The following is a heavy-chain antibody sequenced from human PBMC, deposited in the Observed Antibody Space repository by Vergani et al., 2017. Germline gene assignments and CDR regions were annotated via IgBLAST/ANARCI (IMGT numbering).Heavy chain of an antibody. V-gene: IGHV4-61*02. CDR2: IYVSGIT. CDR3: ARDNKQLRPRAFDL. CDR1: GASINNDFYY. Sequence: QVQLQESGPGLVKPSQTLSLTCTVSGASINNDFYYWHWIRPPAGKGLEWIWRIYVSGITDYNSSLQSRVSMSVDTSKNQFSLTLTSVTAADTAVYYCARDNKQLRPRAFDLGGQGTMVTVSS. J-gene: IGHJ3*01. D-gene: IGHD4-23*01.